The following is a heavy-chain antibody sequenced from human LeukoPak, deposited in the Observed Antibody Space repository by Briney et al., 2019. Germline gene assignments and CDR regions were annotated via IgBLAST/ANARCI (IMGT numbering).Heavy chain of an antibody. V-gene: IGHV3-53*01. Sequence: GRSLRLSCAASGFTVSNNFMSWVRQAPGKGLEWVSVIYSGGGTSYADSVKGRFTISRDESKNTLYLQMSSLRADDTAVYYCARNFLFGGRVTIIRGVPAPFDYWGQGALVTVSS. D-gene: IGHD3-10*01. CDR2: IYSGGGT. J-gene: IGHJ4*02. CDR1: GFTVSNNF. CDR3: ARNFLFGGRVTIIRGVPAPFDY.